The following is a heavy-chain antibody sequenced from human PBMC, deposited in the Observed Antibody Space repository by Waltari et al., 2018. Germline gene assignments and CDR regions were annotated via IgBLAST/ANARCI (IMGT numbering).Heavy chain of an antibody. Sequence: QVQLVQSGAEVKKPGDSVKVSCKASGYTFIGYYMHWVRQAPGQGLELMGRINPNSGGTNYAQKFQGRVTMTRDTSISTAYMELSRLRSDDTAVYYCARDEWELPGYWGQGTLVTVSS. D-gene: IGHD1-26*01. CDR1: GYTFIGYY. CDR3: ARDEWELPGY. V-gene: IGHV1-2*06. J-gene: IGHJ4*02. CDR2: INPNSGGT.